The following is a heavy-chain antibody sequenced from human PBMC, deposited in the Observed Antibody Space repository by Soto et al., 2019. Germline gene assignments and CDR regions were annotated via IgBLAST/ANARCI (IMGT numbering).Heavy chain of an antibody. CDR2: ISYDGSNK. D-gene: IGHD1-26*01. CDR1: GFTFSSYA. CDR3: AREKYSGSYYYYGMDV. Sequence: QVQLVESGGGVVQPGRSLRLSCAASGFTFSSYAMHWVRQAPGKGLEWVAVISYDGSNKYYADCVKGRFTISRDNSKNTLYLQMNSLRVEDTAVYYCAREKYSGSYYYYGMDVWGQGTTVTVSS. J-gene: IGHJ6*02. V-gene: IGHV3-30-3*01.